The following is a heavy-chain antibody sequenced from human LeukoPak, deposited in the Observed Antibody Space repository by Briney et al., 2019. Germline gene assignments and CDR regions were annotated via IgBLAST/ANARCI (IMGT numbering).Heavy chain of an antibody. J-gene: IGHJ4*02. CDR1: GFTFNNAW. CDR2: IYYSGST. D-gene: IGHD1-14*01. CDR3: ARGTSVDY. Sequence: GSLRLSCAASGFTFNNAWMSWVRQGPGKGLEWIGYIYYSGSTNYNPSLKSRVTISVDTSKNQFSLKLSSVTAADTAVYYCARGTSVDYWGQGTLVTVSS. V-gene: IGHV4-59*01.